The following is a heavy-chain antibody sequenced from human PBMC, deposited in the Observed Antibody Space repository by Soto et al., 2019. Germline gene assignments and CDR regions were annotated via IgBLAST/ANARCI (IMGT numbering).Heavy chain of an antibody. Sequence: QPGGSLRLSCAASGFTFNTYGMHWVRQAPGKGLEWVAVISYDGSEKYYVDSVKGRFTISKDNYKNTLYLQMNSLRPEDKAVYYCAKSPNFYCSCPNCYKYYFDHWGQGTLVTVSS. CDR3: AKSPNFYCSCPNCYKYYFDH. D-gene: IGHD2-2*02. CDR1: GFTFNTYG. CDR2: ISYDGSEK. V-gene: IGHV3-30*18. J-gene: IGHJ4*02.